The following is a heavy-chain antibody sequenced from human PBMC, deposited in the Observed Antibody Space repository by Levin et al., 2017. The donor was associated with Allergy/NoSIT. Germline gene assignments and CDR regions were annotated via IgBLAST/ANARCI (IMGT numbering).Heavy chain of an antibody. CDR2: ISGSGGST. Sequence: GGSLRLSCAASGFSFSSYAMSWVRQAPGKGLEWVSAISGSGGSTYYADSVKGRFTISRDNSKNTLYLQMNSLRAEDTAVYYCAKDGGYTPVGDWGQGTLVTVSS. D-gene: IGHD3-16*01. V-gene: IGHV3-23*01. CDR1: GFSFSSYA. CDR3: AKDGGYTPVGD. J-gene: IGHJ4*02.